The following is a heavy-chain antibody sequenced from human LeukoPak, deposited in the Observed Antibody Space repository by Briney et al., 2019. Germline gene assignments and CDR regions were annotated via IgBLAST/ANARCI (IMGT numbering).Heavy chain of an antibody. CDR1: GFTFSSYS. D-gene: IGHD3-22*01. CDR2: IKQDGSEK. CDR3: ARDHGFYDSSGYYSAFDI. Sequence: PGGSLRLSCAASGFTFSSYSMNWVRQAPGKGLEWVANIKQDGSEKYYVDSVKGRFTISRDNAKNSLYLQMNSLRAEDTAVCYCARDHGFYDSSGYYSAFDIWGQGTMVTVSS. V-gene: IGHV3-7*01. J-gene: IGHJ3*02.